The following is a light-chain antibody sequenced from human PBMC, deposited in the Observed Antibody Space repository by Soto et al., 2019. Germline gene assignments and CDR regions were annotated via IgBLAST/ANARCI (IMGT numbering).Light chain of an antibody. J-gene: IGLJ1*01. CDR3: AAWDXXXYVYV. V-gene: IGLV1-44*01. Sequence: QSVLTQPPSVSGTPGQRVTISCSGRNSNIGSNTVNWYRQLPGTAPRLLIYYNSERPSGVPDRFSGSKSGTSASLAISGLQSEDEADFYCAAWDXXXYVYVFXTGTKVTV. CDR1: NSNIGSNT. CDR2: YNS.